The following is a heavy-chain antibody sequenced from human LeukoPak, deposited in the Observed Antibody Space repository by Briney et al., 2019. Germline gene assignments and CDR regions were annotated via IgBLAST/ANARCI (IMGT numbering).Heavy chain of an antibody. J-gene: IGHJ3*02. D-gene: IGHD3-10*01. V-gene: IGHV5-51*01. Sequence: GESLKISCKGSGYRFTSYWIGWVRQMPGKGLEWMGIIYPGDSDTRYSPSFQGQVTISADKSISTAYLQWSSLKASDTAMYYCARPFGSGRFFTYAFDIWGQGTMVTVSS. CDR3: ARPFGSGRFFTYAFDI. CDR1: GYRFTSYW. CDR2: IYPGDSDT.